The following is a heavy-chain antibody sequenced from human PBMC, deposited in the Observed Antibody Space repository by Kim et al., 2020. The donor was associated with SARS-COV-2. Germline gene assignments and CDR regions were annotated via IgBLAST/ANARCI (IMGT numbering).Heavy chain of an antibody. CDR1: GFRFSNYW. V-gene: IGHV3-7*01. Sequence: GGSLRLSCAGSGFRFSNYWMGWARLAPGKGLEWVAYIKSDGTDRNYVDSVRGRFTISRDNAKSSLFLQMDSLRAEDTAVYYCTRDDRWGQGTLVTVSS. CDR2: IKSDGTDR. CDR3: TRDDR. J-gene: IGHJ4*02.